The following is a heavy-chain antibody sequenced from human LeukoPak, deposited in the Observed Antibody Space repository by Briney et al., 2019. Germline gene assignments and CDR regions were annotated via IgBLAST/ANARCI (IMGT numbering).Heavy chain of an antibody. CDR3: ARVEYQPYYYMDV. V-gene: IGHV4-34*01. D-gene: IGHD2-2*01. J-gene: IGHJ6*03. CDR1: GVSFSSYY. Sequence: SETLSLACAVYGVSFSSYYWIWIPQPPGKGREWIGETNHSGSTNYNPPLKSRVTISVDTSKNQFSLKLSSVTAADTAVYYCARVEYQPYYYMDVWGKGTTVTVSS. CDR2: TNHSGST.